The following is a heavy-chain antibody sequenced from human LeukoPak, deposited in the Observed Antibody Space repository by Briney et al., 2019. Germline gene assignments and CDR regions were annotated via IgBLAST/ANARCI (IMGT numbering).Heavy chain of an antibody. Sequence: GGSLRLSCAASGFTFSSYWMSWVRQAPGRGLEWVANIKEDGSKKYYVGCVKGRFTISRDSAKNSLYLQMNSLRAEDTAVYYCARDRWGYSYGGDWGQGTLVTVSS. V-gene: IGHV3-7*01. CDR2: IKEDGSKK. D-gene: IGHD5-18*01. J-gene: IGHJ4*02. CDR3: ARDRWGYSYGGD. CDR1: GFTFSSYW.